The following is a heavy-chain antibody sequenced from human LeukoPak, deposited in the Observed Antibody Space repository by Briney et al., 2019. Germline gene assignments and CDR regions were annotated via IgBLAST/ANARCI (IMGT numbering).Heavy chain of an antibody. D-gene: IGHD6-19*01. CDR1: GFTFSSYG. CDR2: ISYDGSNK. CDR3: AKDRDSSGWFDY. J-gene: IGHJ4*02. V-gene: IGHV3-30*18. Sequence: PGGSLRLSCAASGFTFSSYGMHWVRQAPGKGLEWVAVISYDGSNKYYADSVKGRFTISRDNSKNTLYLQMNSLRAEDTAVYYCAKDRDSSGWFDYWGQGTLVTVSS.